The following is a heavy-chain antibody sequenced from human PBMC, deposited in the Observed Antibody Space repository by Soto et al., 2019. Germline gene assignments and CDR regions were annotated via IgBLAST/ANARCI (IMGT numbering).Heavy chain of an antibody. V-gene: IGHV1-69*06. D-gene: IGHD6-19*01. CDR2: IIPIFGTA. CDR1: GGSFSSYA. Sequence: QVQLVQSGAEVKKPGSSVKVSCKASGGSFSSYAISWVRQAPVQGLEWMGGIIPIFGTATYAQKFQGRVTIISDKSTSTAYMELSSLRSEDTAVYYLARAGPVAGNHAFDIWGQGTLVTVSS. CDR3: ARAGPVAGNHAFDI. J-gene: IGHJ3*02.